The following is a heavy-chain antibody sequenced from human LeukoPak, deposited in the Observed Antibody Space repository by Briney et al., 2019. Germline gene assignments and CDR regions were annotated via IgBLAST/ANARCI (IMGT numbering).Heavy chain of an antibody. CDR3: ARDRAFDI. CDR1: GYTFTSYY. Sequence: ASVKVSCKASGYTFTSYYMHWVRQAPGQGLEWMGLINPTGDRTGYAQKFQGRVTITRNTSISTAYMELSSLRSEDTAVYYCARDRAFDIWGQGTMVTVSS. J-gene: IGHJ3*02. V-gene: IGHV1-46*01. CDR2: INPTGDRT.